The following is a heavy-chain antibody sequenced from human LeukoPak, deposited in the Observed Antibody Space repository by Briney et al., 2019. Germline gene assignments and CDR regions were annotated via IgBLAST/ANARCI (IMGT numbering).Heavy chain of an antibody. CDR3: ARERYGDYDFEIIDY. V-gene: IGHV4-31*03. CDR2: IYYSGST. Sequence: SETLSLTCTVSGGSISSGGYYWSWIRQHPGKGLEWIGYIYYSGSTYYNPSLKSRVTISVGTSKNQFSLKLSSVTAADTAVHYCARERYGDYDFEIIDYWGQGTLVTVSS. CDR1: GGSISSGGYY. J-gene: IGHJ4*02. D-gene: IGHD4-17*01.